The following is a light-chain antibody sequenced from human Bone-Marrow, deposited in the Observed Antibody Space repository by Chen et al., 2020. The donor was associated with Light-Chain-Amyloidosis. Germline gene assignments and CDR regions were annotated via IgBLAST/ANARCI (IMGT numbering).Light chain of an antibody. Sequence: SYVLTQPSSVSVAPGQTATIACGGNNIGSTSVHWYQQTPGQAPLLVVYDDSDRPSGIPERLSGSNSGNTATLTISRVEAGDEADYCCQVWDGSSDRPVFGGGTKLTVL. V-gene: IGLV3-21*02. CDR2: DDS. CDR1: NIGSTS. J-gene: IGLJ3*02. CDR3: QVWDGSSDRPV.